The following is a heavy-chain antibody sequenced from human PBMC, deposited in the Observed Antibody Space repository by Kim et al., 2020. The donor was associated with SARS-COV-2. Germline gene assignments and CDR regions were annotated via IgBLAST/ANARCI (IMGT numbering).Heavy chain of an antibody. D-gene: IGHD4-17*01. Sequence: PPLKSRVTISVDTSKNQFSLKLSSVTAADTAVYYCARLAVTTSGSDAFDIWGQGTMVTVSS. CDR3: ARLAVTTSGSDAFDI. V-gene: IGHV4-59*08. J-gene: IGHJ3*02.